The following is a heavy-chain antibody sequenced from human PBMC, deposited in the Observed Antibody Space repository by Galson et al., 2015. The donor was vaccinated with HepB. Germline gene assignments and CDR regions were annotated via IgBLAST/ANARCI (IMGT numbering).Heavy chain of an antibody. CDR1: GFTFRNYG. CDR2: IWYDGSNS. Sequence: SLRLSCAASGFTFRNYGMHWVRQAPGKGLERVAIIWYDGSNSYYADPVKGRFTISRDNSKNTLYLQMNSLRAEDTAVYYCASGRASSGSYLFDYWGQGTLVTVSS. J-gene: IGHJ4*02. CDR3: ASGRASSGSYLFDY. V-gene: IGHV3-33*01. D-gene: IGHD3-10*01.